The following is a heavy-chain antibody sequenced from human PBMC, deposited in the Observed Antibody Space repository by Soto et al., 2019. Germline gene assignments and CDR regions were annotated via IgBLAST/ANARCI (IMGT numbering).Heavy chain of an antibody. Sequence: RGALRLPWAASGGTLRRGAMNLGRQAPVKGLEWVSYISSSSSTIYYADSVKGRFTISRDNAKNSLYLQMNSLRAEDTAVYYCARGGLRRYDYWGQGTLVTLSS. J-gene: IGHJ4*02. V-gene: IGHV3-48*01. CDR3: ARGGLRRYDY. CDR2: ISSSSSTI. D-gene: IGHD4-17*01. CDR1: GGTLRRGA.